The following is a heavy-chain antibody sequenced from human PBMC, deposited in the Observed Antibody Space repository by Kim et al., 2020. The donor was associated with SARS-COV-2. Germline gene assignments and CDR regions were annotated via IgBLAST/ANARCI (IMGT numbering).Heavy chain of an antibody. J-gene: IGHJ4*02. D-gene: IGHD3-22*01. CDR1: GFTVSSNY. CDR3: ARARSGYYYGYFDY. Sequence: GGSLRLSCAASGFTVSSNYMSWVRQAPGKGLEWVSVIYSGGSTYYADSVKGRFTISRDNSKNTLYLQMNSLRAEDTAVYYCARARSGYYYGYFDYWGQGTLVTVSS. V-gene: IGHV3-66*02. CDR2: IYSGGST.